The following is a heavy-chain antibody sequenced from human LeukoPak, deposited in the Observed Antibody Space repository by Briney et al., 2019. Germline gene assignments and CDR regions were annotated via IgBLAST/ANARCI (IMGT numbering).Heavy chain of an antibody. V-gene: IGHV3-23*01. D-gene: IGHD3-10*02. J-gene: IGHJ6*04. CDR3: AELGITMIGGV. CDR2: ISGSGVGT. CDR1: GFTFSNYA. Sequence: PGGSLRLSCAASGFTFSNYAMNWVRQAPGKGLEWVSGISGSGVGTYYKDSVKGRFTISRDNAKNSLYLQTNSLRAEDTAVYYCAELGITMIGGVWGKGTTVTISS.